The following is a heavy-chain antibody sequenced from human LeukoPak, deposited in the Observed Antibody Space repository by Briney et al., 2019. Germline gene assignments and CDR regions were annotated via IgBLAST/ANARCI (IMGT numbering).Heavy chain of an antibody. J-gene: IGHJ6*03. Sequence: PGRSLRLSCAASGFAFSNFAMHWVRQAPGKGLEWVAVISYDGSSKYYADSVRGRFTISRDNSKNTLYLQMNSLRAEDTAVYYCAKVMVGSSSSRSYYYYMDVWGKGTTVTVSS. V-gene: IGHV3-30*18. CDR3: AKVMVGSSSSRSYYYYMDV. D-gene: IGHD6-6*01. CDR2: ISYDGSSK. CDR1: GFAFSNFA.